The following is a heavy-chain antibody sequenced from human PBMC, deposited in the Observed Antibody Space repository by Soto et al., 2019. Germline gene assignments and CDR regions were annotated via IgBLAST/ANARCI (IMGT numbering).Heavy chain of an antibody. CDR2: ISGSGGST. J-gene: IGHJ4*02. D-gene: IGHD3-22*01. Sequence: GGSLRLSCAASGFTFSSYAMSWVRQAPGKGLEWVSAISGSGGSTYYADSVKGRFTISRDNSKNTLYLQMNSLRAEDTAVYYCAKEGDFGVVAAYFRNFDYWGQGTLVTVSS. V-gene: IGHV3-23*01. CDR1: GFTFSSYA. CDR3: AKEGDFGVVAAYFRNFDY.